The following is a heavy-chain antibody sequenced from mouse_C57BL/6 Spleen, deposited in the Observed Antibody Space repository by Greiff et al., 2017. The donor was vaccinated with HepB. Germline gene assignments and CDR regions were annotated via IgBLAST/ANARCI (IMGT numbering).Heavy chain of an antibody. V-gene: IGHV2-5*01. CDR1: GFSFTSYG. J-gene: IGHJ2*01. CDR3: AKKDSSGYFDY. Sequence: VQLQQSGPGLVQPSQSLSITCTVSGFSFTSYGVHWVRQSPGKGLEWLGVIWRGGSTDYNAAFMSRLSITKDNSKSQVFFKMNSLHAHDTAIYYCAKKDSSGYFDYWGQGTTLTVSS. CDR2: IWRGGST. D-gene: IGHD3-2*02.